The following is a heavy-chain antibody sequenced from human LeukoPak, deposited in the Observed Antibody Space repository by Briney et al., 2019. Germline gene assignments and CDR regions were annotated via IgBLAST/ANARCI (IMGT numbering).Heavy chain of an antibody. CDR2: IYRSGST. D-gene: IGHD6-6*01. Sequence: SETLSLTCTVSGGSISSGSYYWSWIRQPAGKGLEWFGRIYRSGSTNYNPALKSRVTISVDTSENQLSLKLSSVTAADTAVYYCARLPYSSSSDYWGQGTLVTVSS. CDR3: ARLPYSSSSDY. V-gene: IGHV4-61*02. J-gene: IGHJ4*02. CDR1: GGSISSGSYY.